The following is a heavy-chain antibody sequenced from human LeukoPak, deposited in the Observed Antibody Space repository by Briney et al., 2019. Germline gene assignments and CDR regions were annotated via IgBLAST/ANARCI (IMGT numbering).Heavy chain of an antibody. D-gene: IGHD5-24*01. CDR2: INPSGGGT. Sequence: ASVKVSCKASGYTSTNYYIYWVRQAPGQGLEWMGIINPSGGGTTYAQTFLGRISMTRDMSTSTVYMELSSLRSEDTAVYYCARGGGRWPYYFDYWGQGTLVTVSS. CDR3: ARGGGRWPYYFDY. CDR1: GYTSTNYY. J-gene: IGHJ4*02. V-gene: IGHV1-46*01.